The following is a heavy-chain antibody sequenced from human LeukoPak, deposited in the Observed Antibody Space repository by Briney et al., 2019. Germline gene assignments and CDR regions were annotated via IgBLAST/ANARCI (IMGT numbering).Heavy chain of an antibody. D-gene: IGHD3-22*01. V-gene: IGHV3-21*04. CDR3: ATGSLHYYDSSGYYNPQNDAFDI. Sequence: GGSLRLSCAASGFTFSSYSMNWVRQAPGKGLEWVSSISSSSSYIYYADSVKGRFTISRDNSKNSLYLQMNSLRTEDTALYYCATGSLHYYDSSGYYNPQNDAFDIWGQGTMVTVSS. CDR1: GFTFSSYS. J-gene: IGHJ3*02. CDR2: ISSSSSYI.